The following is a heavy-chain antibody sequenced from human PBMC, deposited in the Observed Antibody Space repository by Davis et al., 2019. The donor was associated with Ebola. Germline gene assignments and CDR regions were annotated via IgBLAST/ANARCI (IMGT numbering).Heavy chain of an antibody. D-gene: IGHD6-6*01. J-gene: IGHJ4*02. V-gene: IGHV3-23*01. CDR1: GFTFSSYG. CDR2: ISGSGGST. CDR3: ARDAYSSSSWFDY. Sequence: PAGSLRLSCAASGFTFSSYGMHWVRQAPGTGLEWVSAISGSGGSTYYADSVKGRFTISRDNSKNTLYLQMNSLRAEDTAVYYCARDAYSSSSWFDYWGQGTLVTVSS.